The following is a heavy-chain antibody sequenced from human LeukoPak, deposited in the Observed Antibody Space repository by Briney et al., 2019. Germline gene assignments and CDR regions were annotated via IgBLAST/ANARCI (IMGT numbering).Heavy chain of an antibody. J-gene: IGHJ4*02. CDR2: ISGSGGST. CDR3: ARDRHLWFGELSY. D-gene: IGHD3-10*01. CDR1: GFTFSSYA. V-gene: IGHV3-23*01. Sequence: PGGSLRLSCAASGFTFSSYAMSWVRQAPGKGLEWVSAISGSGGSTYYADSVKGRFTISRDNSKNTLYLQMNSLRAEDTAVYYCARDRHLWFGELSYWGQGTLVTVSS.